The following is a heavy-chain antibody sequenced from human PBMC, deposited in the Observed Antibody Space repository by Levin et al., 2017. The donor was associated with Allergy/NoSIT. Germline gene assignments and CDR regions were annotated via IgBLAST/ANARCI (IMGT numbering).Heavy chain of an antibody. Sequence: GESLKISCAASGFTFSSYSMNWVRQAPGKGLEWVSYISSSSSTIYYADSVKGRFTISRDNAKNSLYLQMNSLRAEDTAVYYCARVAQTQNGVCYTWPPCYGMDVWGQGTTVTVSS. V-gene: IGHV3-48*04. D-gene: IGHD2-8*01. CDR1: GFTFSSYS. CDR3: ARVAQTQNGVCYTWPPCYGMDV. CDR2: ISSSSSTI. J-gene: IGHJ6*02.